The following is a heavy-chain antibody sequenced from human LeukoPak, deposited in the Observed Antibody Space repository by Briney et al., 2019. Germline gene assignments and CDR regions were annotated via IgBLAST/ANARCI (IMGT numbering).Heavy chain of an antibody. CDR2: ISGSGGST. CDR1: GFTFSSYA. V-gene: IGHV3-23*01. D-gene: IGHD5-18*01. CDR3: AKDDRIQTRRYSYNY. Sequence: GGSLRLSCAASGFTFSSYAMSWVRQAPGKGLEWVSVISGSGGSTSYADSVKGRFTISRDNPMNTLYLQMNSLRAEDTAVYYCAKDDRIQTRRYSYNYWGQGTLVTVSS. J-gene: IGHJ4*02.